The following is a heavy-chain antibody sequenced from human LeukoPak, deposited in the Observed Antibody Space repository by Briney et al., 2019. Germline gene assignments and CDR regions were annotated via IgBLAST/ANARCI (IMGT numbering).Heavy chain of an antibody. J-gene: IGHJ4*02. CDR3: AKVRSRIAAAGLDFDY. V-gene: IGHV3-23*01. D-gene: IGHD6-13*01. CDR2: ISANTGTT. Sequence: PGGSLRLSCAASGFTFGSYAMNWVRQAPGKGLEWVSIISANTGTTYYADSVRGRFTISRDNSKRTLYLQMNSLRAEDTAVYYCAKVRSRIAAAGLDFDYWGQGTLVTVSS. CDR1: GFTFGSYA.